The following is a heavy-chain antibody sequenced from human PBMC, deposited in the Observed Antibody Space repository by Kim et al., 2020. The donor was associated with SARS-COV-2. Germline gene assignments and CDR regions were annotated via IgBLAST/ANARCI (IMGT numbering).Heavy chain of an antibody. Sequence: SRVTISVDTSKNQFSLKLSSVTAADTAVYYCAREFNYYGSGSYSYDAFDIWGQGTMVTVSS. CDR3: AREFNYYGSGSYSYDAFDI. V-gene: IGHV4-31*02. D-gene: IGHD3-10*01. J-gene: IGHJ3*02.